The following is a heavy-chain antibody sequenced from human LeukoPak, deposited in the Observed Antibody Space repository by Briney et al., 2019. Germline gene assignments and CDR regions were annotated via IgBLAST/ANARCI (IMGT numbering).Heavy chain of an antibody. Sequence: SETLSLTCSVSGDSISYSRYYWNWIRQHPGKGLEWIGYIYYSGSTYYNPSLKSRVTISVDTSKNQFSLKLSSVTAADTAVYYCARDSTAYFDLWGRGTLVTVSS. CDR1: GDSISYSRYY. V-gene: IGHV4-31*03. D-gene: IGHD5-18*01. J-gene: IGHJ2*01. CDR2: IYYSGST. CDR3: ARDSTAYFDL.